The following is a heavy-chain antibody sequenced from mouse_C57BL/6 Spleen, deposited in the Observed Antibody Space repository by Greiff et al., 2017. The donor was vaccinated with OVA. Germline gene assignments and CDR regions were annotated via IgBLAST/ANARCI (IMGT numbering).Heavy chain of an antibody. CDR1: GYTFTSYW. J-gene: IGHJ4*01. CDR3: ARYGNYVGYAMDY. CDR2: IDPNSGGT. V-gene: IGHV1-72*01. D-gene: IGHD2-1*01. Sequence: QVQLQQPGAELVKPGASVKLSCKASGYTFTSYWMHWVKQRPGRGLEWIGRIDPNSGGTKYNEKFKSKATLTVDKPSSTAYMQLSSLPSEDSAVYYCARYGNYVGYAMDYWGQGTSVTVSS.